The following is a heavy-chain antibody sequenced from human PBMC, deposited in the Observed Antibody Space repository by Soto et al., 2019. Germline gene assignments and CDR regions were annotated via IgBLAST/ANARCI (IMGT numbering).Heavy chain of an antibody. CDR1: GFTFGDYA. CDR2: IRSKAYGGTT. CDR3: TRVGGYSYGYDQIYYYYGMDV. V-gene: IGHV3-49*04. D-gene: IGHD5-18*01. Sequence: PGGSLRLSCTASGFTFGDYAMSWVRQAPGKGLEWVGFIRSKAYGGTTEYAASVKGRFTISRDDSKSIAYLQMNSLKTEDTAVYYCTRVGGYSYGYDQIYYYYGMDVWGQGTTVTVSS. J-gene: IGHJ6*02.